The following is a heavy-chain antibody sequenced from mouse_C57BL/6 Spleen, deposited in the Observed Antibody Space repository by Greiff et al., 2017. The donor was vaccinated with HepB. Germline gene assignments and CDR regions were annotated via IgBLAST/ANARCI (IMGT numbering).Heavy chain of an antibody. CDR2: INPNNGGT. D-gene: IGHD1-1*02. V-gene: IGHV1-18*01. Sequence: EVKLMESGPKLVKPGASVKIPCKASGYTFTDYNMDWVKQSHGKSLEWIGDINPNNGGTIYNQKFKGKATLTVDKSSSTAYMELRSLTSEDTAVYYCARRMVYSPGDYWGQGTSVTVSS. CDR1: GYTFTDYN. CDR3: ARRMVYSPGDY. J-gene: IGHJ4*01.